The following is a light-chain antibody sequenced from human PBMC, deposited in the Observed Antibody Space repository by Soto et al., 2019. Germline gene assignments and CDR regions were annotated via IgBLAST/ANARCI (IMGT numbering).Light chain of an antibody. Sequence: EIVLTQSPATLSLPPGERATLSCRASQSISSYLAWYQQKPGQAPRLLIYDASNRATGIPARFSGSGSGTDFTLTISSLEPEDFVVYYCQQYGRSPTFGQGTKVDIK. CDR3: QQYGRSPT. CDR2: DAS. CDR1: QSISSY. V-gene: IGKV3-11*01. J-gene: IGKJ1*01.